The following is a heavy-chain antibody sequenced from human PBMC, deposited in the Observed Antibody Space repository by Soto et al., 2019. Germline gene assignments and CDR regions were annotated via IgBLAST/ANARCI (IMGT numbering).Heavy chain of an antibody. Sequence: GGSLRLSCAASGFTFSSYAMSWVRQAPGKGLEWVSAISGNGSSKYYADSVKGRFTISRDNSKNTLYLQMNSLRAEDTAVYYCARRTANWFDPWGQGTLVTVSS. CDR3: ARRTANWFDP. CDR2: ISGNGSSK. J-gene: IGHJ5*02. V-gene: IGHV3-23*01. CDR1: GFTFSSYA.